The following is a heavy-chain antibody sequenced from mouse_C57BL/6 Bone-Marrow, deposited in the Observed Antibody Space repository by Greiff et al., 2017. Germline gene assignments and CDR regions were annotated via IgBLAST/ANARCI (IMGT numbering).Heavy chain of an antibody. CDR3: ALYDYDGGVRYAMDY. CDR2: IYPGDGDT. D-gene: IGHD2-4*01. V-gene: IGHV1-82*01. CDR1: GYAFSSSW. Sequence: VKLQESGPELVKPGASVKISCKASGYAFSSSWMNWVKQRPGKGLEWIGRIYPGDGDTNYNGKFKGKATLTADKSSSTAYMQLSSLTSEDSAVYFCALYDYDGGVRYAMDYWGQGTSVTVSS. J-gene: IGHJ4*01.